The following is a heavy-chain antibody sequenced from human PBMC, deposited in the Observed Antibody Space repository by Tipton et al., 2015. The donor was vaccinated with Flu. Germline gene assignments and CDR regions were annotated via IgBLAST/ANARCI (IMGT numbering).Heavy chain of an antibody. CDR2: IKQDASEK. J-gene: IGHJ4*02. D-gene: IGHD6-25*01. CDR3: ANGPRKAADTNFDY. Sequence: SLRLSCAASGFRFNTFWMNWVRQAPGKGLEWVAIIKQDASEKLYVDSVEGRFTISRDNAKNSLSLQMDSLRGDDTAVYYCANGPRKAADTNFDYWGQGTLVTVSS. CDR1: GFRFNTFW. V-gene: IGHV3-7*01.